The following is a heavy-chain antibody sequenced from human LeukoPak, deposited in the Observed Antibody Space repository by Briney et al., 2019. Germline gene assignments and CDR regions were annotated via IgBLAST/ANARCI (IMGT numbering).Heavy chain of an antibody. CDR2: DGRNT. Sequence: PGGSLRLSCVTSGFTFSSYWMHWVRQLPGKGLEWVSRDGRNTNYADSVKGRFTVSRDNAKNTLHLQMNSLRAEDTAVYFCARESYASGSYYWDYRGEGALVTVSS. CDR1: GFTFSSYW. J-gene: IGHJ4*02. V-gene: IGHV3-74*01. D-gene: IGHD3-10*01. CDR3: ARESYASGSYYWDY.